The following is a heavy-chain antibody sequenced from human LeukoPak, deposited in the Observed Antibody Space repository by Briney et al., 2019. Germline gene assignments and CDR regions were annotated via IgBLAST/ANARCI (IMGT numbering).Heavy chain of an antibody. CDR2: ISSSSSYI. V-gene: IGHV3-21*01. D-gene: IGHD2-2*01. CDR3: GSVGVPSAFDY. CDR1: GFTFRSYS. J-gene: IGHJ4*02. Sequence: PGEPLRLSCAASGFTFRSYSMNWLRQAPRKEVHGVSSISSSSSYIYDADSVKGGFTISRDNANYSLYLQMNDLRAEDTAVYYCGSVGVPSAFDYWGQGTLVSVSS.